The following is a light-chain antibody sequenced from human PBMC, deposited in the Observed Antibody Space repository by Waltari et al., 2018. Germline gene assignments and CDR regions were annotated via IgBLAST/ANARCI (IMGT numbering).Light chain of an antibody. Sequence: EAMMTQSPATLSVSPGDRATLSCRASQSVSNNVAWFQQKPGPAPSILIYTESTRATGVPARFRGSGSGTEFTLTISSLQTEDFAVYYCQQYNNWPLYTFGQGTKLEIK. CDR1: QSVSNN. CDR2: TES. CDR3: QQYNNWPLYT. J-gene: IGKJ2*01. V-gene: IGKV3-15*01.